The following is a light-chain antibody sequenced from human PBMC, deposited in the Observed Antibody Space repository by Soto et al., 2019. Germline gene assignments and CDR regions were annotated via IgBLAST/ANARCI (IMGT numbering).Light chain of an antibody. CDR1: QNIYSN. CDR3: LQYHNLWA. Sequence: IVMTQSPSTLSVSPGERATLSCRASQNIYSNVAWYQQRPGQAPRLLIYRASTRATGIPARFSGSGSGTEFTLTFSSLQSEDFTVYSCLQYHNLWAFGQGTKVDI. J-gene: IGKJ1*01. CDR2: RAS. V-gene: IGKV3-15*01.